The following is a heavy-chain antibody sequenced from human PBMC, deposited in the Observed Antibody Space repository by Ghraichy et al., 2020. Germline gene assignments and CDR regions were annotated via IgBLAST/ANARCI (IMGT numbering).Heavy chain of an antibody. J-gene: IGHJ4*02. CDR1: GFTFENYA. D-gene: IGHD4-17*01. CDR2: ISGYADHT. CDR3: ARDWALVPVTTALDH. V-gene: IGHV3-23*01. Sequence: GGSLRLSCAASGFTFENYAMSWVRQAPGKGLEWVGAISGYADHTYHTDSVKGRFTISRDNSKNTVYLQMNSLRVDDSAVYYCARDWALVPVTTALDHWGQGALVTVSS.